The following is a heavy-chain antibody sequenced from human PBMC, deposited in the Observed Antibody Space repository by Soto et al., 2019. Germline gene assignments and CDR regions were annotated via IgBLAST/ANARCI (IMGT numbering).Heavy chain of an antibody. V-gene: IGHV5-10-1*01. CDR1: GYSFTSYW. D-gene: IGHD5-12*01. CDR2: IDPSDSFT. CDR3: ATLSDVVDY. J-gene: IGHJ4*02. Sequence: PGESLKISCKGSGYSFTSYWLTWVRQMPGKGLEWMGRIDPSDSFTNYSPSFQGHVTFSVDKSISTAYLQWGGLKASDTATYYCATLSDVVDYWGQGTLVTVSS.